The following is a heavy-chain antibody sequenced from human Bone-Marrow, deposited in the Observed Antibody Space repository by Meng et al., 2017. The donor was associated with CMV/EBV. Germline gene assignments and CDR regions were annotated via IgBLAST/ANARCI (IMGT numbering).Heavy chain of an antibody. J-gene: IGHJ5*02. V-gene: IGHV1-69*05. Sequence: SVKVSCKASGGTFSSYAISWVRQAPGQGLEWMGGIIPIFGTANYAQRFQGRVTTTTDESTSTAYMELSSLRSEDTAVYYCARDAIAAHSWWFDPWGQGTLVTVSS. CDR3: ARDAIAAHSWWFDP. CDR1: GGTFSSYA. CDR2: IIPIFGTA. D-gene: IGHD6-6*01.